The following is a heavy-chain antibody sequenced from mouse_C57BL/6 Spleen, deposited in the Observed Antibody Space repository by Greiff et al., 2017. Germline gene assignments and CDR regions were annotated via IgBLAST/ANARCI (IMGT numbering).Heavy chain of an antibody. J-gene: IGHJ3*01. D-gene: IGHD4-1*01. Sequence: VQLQQSGPELVKPGASVKISCKASGFAFSSSWMNWVKQRPGKGLEWIGRIYPGDGDTNYNGKFKGKATLTADKSSSTAYMQLSSLTSEDSAVYFCARELTGTGFAYWGQGTLVTVSA. CDR1: GFAFSSSW. V-gene: IGHV1-82*01. CDR2: IYPGDGDT. CDR3: ARELTGTGFAY.